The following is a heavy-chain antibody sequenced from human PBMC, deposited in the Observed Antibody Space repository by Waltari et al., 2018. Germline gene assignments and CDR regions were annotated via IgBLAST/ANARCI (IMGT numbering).Heavy chain of an antibody. V-gene: IGHV4-34*01. D-gene: IGHD1-26*01. CDR3: ARVRGATGR. CDR1: GGSFSGYH. CDR2: INHSGST. J-gene: IGHJ4*02. Sequence: QVQLQQWGAGLLKPSETLSLTCAVYGGSFSGYHWSWIRQPPGEGLEWIGEINHSGSTNYNPTLKSRVTISVDTSKNQFSLKLSSVTAADTAVYYCARVRGATGRWGQGTLVTVSS.